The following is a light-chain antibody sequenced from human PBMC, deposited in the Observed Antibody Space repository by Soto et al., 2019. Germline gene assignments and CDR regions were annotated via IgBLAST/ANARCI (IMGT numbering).Light chain of an antibody. V-gene: IGLV1-44*01. CDR1: SSNIGSNT. Sequence: QSVLTQPPSASGTPGQRVTISCSESSSNIGSNTVNWYQQLPGTAPKLLIYSNNQRPSGVPDRFSGSNSGTSASLAISGLQSEDDAHYYCAAWDDSLNGFVVFGGGTKLTVL. J-gene: IGLJ2*01. CDR3: AAWDDSLNGFVV. CDR2: SNN.